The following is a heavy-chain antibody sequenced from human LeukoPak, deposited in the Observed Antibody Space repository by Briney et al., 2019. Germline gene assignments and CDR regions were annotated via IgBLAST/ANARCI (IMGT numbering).Heavy chain of an antibody. J-gene: IGHJ4*02. D-gene: IGHD5-18*01. CDR2: INSDGSAT. V-gene: IGHV3-74*01. Sequence: GGSLRLSCAASGFTFSDYWMHWVRQAPGKGLVWVSRINSDGSATTYADSVKGRFTISRDNAKNTVYLQMNSLRAEDTAVYYCPRVIVQLPDYWGQGTLVTVSS. CDR1: GFTFSDYW. CDR3: PRVIVQLPDY.